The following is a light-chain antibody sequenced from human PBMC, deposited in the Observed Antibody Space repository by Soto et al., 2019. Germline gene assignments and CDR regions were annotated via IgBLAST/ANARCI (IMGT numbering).Light chain of an antibody. Sequence: DIQMTQSPSTLSASVGDRVTITCRASQSISSWLAWYQQKPGKAPKLLIYKASSLESGVPSRFSGSGSGTEFTLTISSLQPDDFATYYCQQYNSYWWTFGKGNKVEIK. V-gene: IGKV1-5*03. CDR1: QSISSW. CDR3: QQYNSYWWT. J-gene: IGKJ1*01. CDR2: KAS.